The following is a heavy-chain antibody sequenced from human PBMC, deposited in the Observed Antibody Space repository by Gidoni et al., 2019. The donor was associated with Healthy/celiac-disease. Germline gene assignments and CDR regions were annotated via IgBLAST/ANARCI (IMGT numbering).Heavy chain of an antibody. CDR2: IYYSGST. CDR3: ARDTYYYDSSGYYPGGSYYYYGMDV. J-gene: IGHJ6*02. D-gene: IGHD3-22*01. CDR1: GGSTSSGGYY. V-gene: IGHV4-31*03. Sequence: QVQLQESGPGLVKPSQTLSLTCTVSGGSTSSGGYYWSWIRQHPGKGLEWIGYIYYSGSTYYNPSLKSRVTISVDTSKNQFSLKLSSVTAADTAVYYCARDTYYYDSSGYYPGGSYYYYGMDVWGQGTTVTVSS.